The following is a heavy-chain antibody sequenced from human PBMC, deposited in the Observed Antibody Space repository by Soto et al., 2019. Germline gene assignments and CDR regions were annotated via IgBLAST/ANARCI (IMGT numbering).Heavy chain of an antibody. CDR3: AKYYSRCWFFLFDF. D-gene: IGHD6-19*01. Sequence: GGSLRLSCAASGFTFSNYGMHWVRQAPGKGLEWVAVISHDGSNKYYADSVKGRFTISRDNSKNTLSLQMDTLRAEDTAMYYCAKYYSRCWFFLFDFWGQGTLVTVSS. V-gene: IGHV3-30*18. CDR1: GFTFSNYG. J-gene: IGHJ4*02. CDR2: ISHDGSNK.